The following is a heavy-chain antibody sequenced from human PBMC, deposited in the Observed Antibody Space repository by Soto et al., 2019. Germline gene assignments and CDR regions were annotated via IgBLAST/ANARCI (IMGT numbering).Heavy chain of an antibody. CDR2: MNPNSGNT. D-gene: IGHD3-3*01. CDR1: GYTFTSYD. CDR3: ARALPWSGRNYFDY. J-gene: IGHJ4*02. Sequence: QVQLVQSGAEVKKPGASVKVSCKASGYTFTSYDINWVRQATGQGLEWMGWMNPNSGNTGYAQKFQGRVTMTRNTSISTAYMERSSLGSEDTAVYYCARALPWSGRNYFDYWGQGTLVTVSS. V-gene: IGHV1-8*01.